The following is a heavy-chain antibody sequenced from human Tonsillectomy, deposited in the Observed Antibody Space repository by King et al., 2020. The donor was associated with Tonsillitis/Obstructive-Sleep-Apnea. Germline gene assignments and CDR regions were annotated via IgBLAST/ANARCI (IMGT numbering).Heavy chain of an antibody. Sequence: VQLVESGAEVKKPGASVKVSCKTSGYTFTAYYIHWVRQAPGQGLEWMGWINPNSGGTKYAQKFQGRVTMTRDTSISTAYMELSSLRSDDTAVYYCARENTAAFDIWGQGTMVTVFS. J-gene: IGHJ3*02. V-gene: IGHV1-2*02. CDR3: ARENTAAFDI. CDR2: INPNSGGT. D-gene: IGHD5-18*01. CDR1: GYTFTAYY.